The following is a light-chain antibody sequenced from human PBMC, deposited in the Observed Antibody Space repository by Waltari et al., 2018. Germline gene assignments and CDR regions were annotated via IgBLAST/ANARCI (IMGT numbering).Light chain of an antibody. Sequence: QSVLTQPPSVSAAPGQKVTISCSGSSSNIGNDYVSWYQQLPGTAPKLPLYDNNRRPSGIPDRVSASKSGTSATLGITGLQTGDEADYYCGTWDSSLSIVIFGGGTKLTVL. J-gene: IGLJ2*01. CDR3: GTWDSSLSIVI. CDR1: SSNIGNDY. V-gene: IGLV1-51*01. CDR2: DNN.